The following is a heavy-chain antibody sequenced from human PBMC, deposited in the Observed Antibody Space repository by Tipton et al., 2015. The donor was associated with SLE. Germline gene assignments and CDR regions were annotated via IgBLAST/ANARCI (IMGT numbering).Heavy chain of an antibody. CDR2: TYFRSKWTN. D-gene: IGHD2-15*01. J-gene: IGHJ6*02. CDR1: GDSVSSNSAA. Sequence: LRLSCGISGDSVSSNSAAWNWVRQSPSGGLEWLGRTYFRSKWTNEYAVFVQSRITIRSDTSKNQFSLQLNSVIPEDTAVYYCARDPHYCQSCMDVWGQGTTVTVSS. V-gene: IGHV6-1*01. CDR3: ARDPHYCQSCMDV.